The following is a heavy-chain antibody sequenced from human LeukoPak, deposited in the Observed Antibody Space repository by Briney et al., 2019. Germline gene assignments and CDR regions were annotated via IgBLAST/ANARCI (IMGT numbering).Heavy chain of an antibody. CDR2: INYDGST. J-gene: IGHJ4*02. CDR3: VRGCSSTSCYPFDC. V-gene: IGHV3-74*01. D-gene: IGHD2-2*01. Sequence: GGSLRLSCAGSGFTLRSYGMNWVRQAPGKGLVWVSRINYDGSTNYADSVKGRFTISRDNARNTLYMQMNSLRAEDTAVYYCVRGCSSTSCYPFDCWGQGTLVTVSS. CDR1: GFTLRSYG.